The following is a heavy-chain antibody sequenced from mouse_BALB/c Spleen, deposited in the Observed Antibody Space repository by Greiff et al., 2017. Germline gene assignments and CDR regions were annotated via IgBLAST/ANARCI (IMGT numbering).Heavy chain of an antibody. D-gene: IGHD1-1*01. CDR2: IYPGDGDT. CDR1: GYAFSSSW. J-gene: IGHJ2*01. V-gene: IGHV1-82*01. Sequence: QVQLQQSGPELVKPGASVKISCKASGYAFSSSWMNWVKQRPGQGLEWIGRIYPGDGDTNYNGKFKGKATLTADKSSSTAYMQLSSLTSVDSAVYFCASLITTAYYFDYWGQGTTLTVSS. CDR3: ASLITTAYYFDY.